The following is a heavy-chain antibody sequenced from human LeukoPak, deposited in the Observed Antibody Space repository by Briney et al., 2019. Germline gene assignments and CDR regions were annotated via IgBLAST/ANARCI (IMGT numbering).Heavy chain of an antibody. V-gene: IGHV1-69*05. CDR2: IIPIFGTA. CDR1: GGTFSSYA. CDR3: AQFCGGDCYPPHDAFDI. J-gene: IGHJ3*02. Sequence: SVKVFCKASGGTFSSYAISWVRQAPGQGLEWMGGIIPIFGTANYAPKFQGRVTITTDESTSTAYMELSSLRSEDTAVYYCAQFCGGDCYPPHDAFDIWGQGTMVTVSS. D-gene: IGHD2-21*02.